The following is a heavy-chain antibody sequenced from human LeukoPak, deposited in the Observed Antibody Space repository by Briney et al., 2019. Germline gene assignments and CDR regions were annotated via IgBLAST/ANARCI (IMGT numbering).Heavy chain of an antibody. CDR1: GYTFTSYG. Sequence: GASVQVSCQASGYTFTSYGISWVRQAPGQGLEWMGWISAYNGNTNYAQKLQGRVTMTTDTSTSTAHMELRSLRSDDTAVYYCARDFYDSSGYYVPEVPLSDYWGQGTLVTVSS. J-gene: IGHJ4*02. V-gene: IGHV1-18*01. CDR2: ISAYNGNT. CDR3: ARDFYDSSGYYVPEVPLSDY. D-gene: IGHD3-22*01.